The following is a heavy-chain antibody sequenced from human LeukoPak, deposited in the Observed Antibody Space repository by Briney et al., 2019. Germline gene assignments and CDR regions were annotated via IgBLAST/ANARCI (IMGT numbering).Heavy chain of an antibody. D-gene: IGHD3-10*01. Sequence: ASVKVSCKASGYTFTSYGISWVRQAPGQGLEWMGWISAYNGNTNYAQKLQGRVTMTTDTSTSTAYMELRSLRSDDTAVYYCARSRRAMVRGVQLYYFDYWGQGTLVAVSS. CDR2: ISAYNGNT. J-gene: IGHJ4*02. CDR3: ARSRRAMVRGVQLYYFDY. CDR1: GYTFTSYG. V-gene: IGHV1-18*01.